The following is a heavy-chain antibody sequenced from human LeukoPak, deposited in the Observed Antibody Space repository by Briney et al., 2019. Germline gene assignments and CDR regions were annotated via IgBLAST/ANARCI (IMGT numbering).Heavy chain of an antibody. CDR3: ATYDTPYSGYYYYVMDV. Sequence: SETLSLTCTVSGGSISSSSYYWGWIRQPPGKGLEWIGSIYYSGSTYYNPSLKSRVTISVDTSKNQFSLKLSSVTAADTAVYYCATYDTPYSGYYYYVMDVWGQGTTVTVSS. J-gene: IGHJ6*02. CDR1: GGSISSSSYY. V-gene: IGHV4-39*01. CDR2: IYYSGST. D-gene: IGHD1-26*01.